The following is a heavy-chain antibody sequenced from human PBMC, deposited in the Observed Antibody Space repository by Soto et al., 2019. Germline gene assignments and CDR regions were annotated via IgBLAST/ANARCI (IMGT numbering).Heavy chain of an antibody. V-gene: IGHV3-23*01. J-gene: IGHJ6*02. Sequence: EVQLLESGGGLVQPGGSLRLSCAASGFTFSSYAMSWVRQAPGKGLEWVSAISGRGGSTYYADSVKGRFTISRDNSKNTLYLQMNSLRDEDTAVYYCAIAGGYCSSTSCYVAGYYYGMDVWGQGTTVTVSS. CDR1: GFTFSSYA. CDR2: ISGRGGST. CDR3: AIAGGYCSSTSCYVAGYYYGMDV. D-gene: IGHD2-2*01.